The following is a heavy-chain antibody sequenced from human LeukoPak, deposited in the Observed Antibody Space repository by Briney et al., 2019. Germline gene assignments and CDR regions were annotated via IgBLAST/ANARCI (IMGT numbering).Heavy chain of an antibody. J-gene: IGHJ4*02. CDR1: GFTFSSYG. CDR3: ARDRGCSSTSCQWYYFDY. Sequence: AGGSLRLSCAASGFTFSSYGMHWVRQAPGKGLEWVAVIWYDGSNKYYADSVKGRFTTSRDNSKNTLYLQMNSLRAEDTAVYYCARDRGCSSTSCQWYYFDYWGQGTLVTVSS. D-gene: IGHD2-2*01. V-gene: IGHV3-33*01. CDR2: IWYDGSNK.